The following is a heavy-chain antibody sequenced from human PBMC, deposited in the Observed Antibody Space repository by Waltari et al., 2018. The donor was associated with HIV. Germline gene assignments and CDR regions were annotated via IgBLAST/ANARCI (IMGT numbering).Heavy chain of an antibody. CDR2: ISYDGSNK. Sequence: QVQLVESGGGVVQPGRSLRRSCAGCGFDFSGFGMPLVRPAPGKGLEWVSVISYDGSNKYFAESVKGRFTISRDNSKHTLYLQMSSLRAEDTAVYYCAKGDRGLGIFYYYYYAMDVWGRGTTVTVSS. CDR3: AKGDRGLGIFYYYYYAMDV. CDR1: GFDFSGFG. V-gene: IGHV3-30*18. J-gene: IGHJ6*02. D-gene: IGHD3-10*01.